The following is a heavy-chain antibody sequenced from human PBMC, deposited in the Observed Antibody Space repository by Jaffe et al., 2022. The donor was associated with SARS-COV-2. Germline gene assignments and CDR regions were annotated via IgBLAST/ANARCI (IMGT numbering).Heavy chain of an antibody. J-gene: IGHJ4*02. V-gene: IGHV4-4*02. Sequence: QVQLQESGPGLVNPSGTLSLTCAVSGDSITSSGWWNWVRQPPGRGLEWVGEIFHSGRTNYNPSLKSRVTISVDKSKNQFSLNMNSVTAADTAVYYCARASPEDIPSTSTTDRHFDYWGPGTLVTVSS. CDR3: ARASPEDIPSTSTTDRHFDY. CDR1: GDSITSSGW. D-gene: IGHD1-7*01. CDR2: IFHSGRT.